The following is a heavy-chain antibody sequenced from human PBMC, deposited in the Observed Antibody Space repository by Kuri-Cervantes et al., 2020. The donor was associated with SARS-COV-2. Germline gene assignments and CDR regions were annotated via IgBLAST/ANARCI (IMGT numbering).Heavy chain of an antibody. V-gene: IGHV4-34*01. D-gene: IGHD2-2*02. J-gene: IGHJ6*02. Sequence: GSLRLSCAASGFTFSSYWMSWVRQAPGKGLEWIGEINHSGSTNYNPSLKSRVTVSVDTSKNQFSLKLSSVTAADTAVYYCARQFRYCSSTSCYMYYYYGMDVWGQGTTVTVSS. CDR3: ARQFRYCSSTSCYMYYYYGMDV. CDR2: INHSGST. CDR1: GFTFSSYW.